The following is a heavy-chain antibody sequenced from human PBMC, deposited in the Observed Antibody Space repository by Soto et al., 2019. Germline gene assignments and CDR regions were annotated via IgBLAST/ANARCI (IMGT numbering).Heavy chain of an antibody. J-gene: IGHJ6*02. CDR3: EKGRIAATGPYYYGMDV. CDR1: GFTFSSYG. D-gene: IGHD6-13*01. Sequence: GGSLRLSCSASGFTFSSYGMHWVRQAPGKGLEWVAVISYDGSNKYYADSVKGRFTISRDNSKNTLYLQMNSLRAEDKAVYYCEKGRIAATGPYYYGMDVWGQGTTVTVSS. V-gene: IGHV3-30*18. CDR2: ISYDGSNK.